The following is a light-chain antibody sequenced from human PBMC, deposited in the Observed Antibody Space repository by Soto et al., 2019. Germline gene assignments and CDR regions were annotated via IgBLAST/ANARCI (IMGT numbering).Light chain of an antibody. V-gene: IGLV1-44*01. Sequence: QSVLTQPPSASGTPGQGVTISCSGSSFNIGSNTVNWYQQLPGTAPKLLINSNNQRPSGVPDRFSGSKSGTSASLVISGLQSEDEADYYCAAWDDSLNGYVFGTGTKLTVL. CDR1: SFNIGSNT. J-gene: IGLJ1*01. CDR2: SNN. CDR3: AAWDDSLNGYV.